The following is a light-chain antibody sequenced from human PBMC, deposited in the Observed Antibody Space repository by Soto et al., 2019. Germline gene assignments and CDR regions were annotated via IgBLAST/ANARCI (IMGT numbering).Light chain of an antibody. CDR1: LRVXYSSKNKNY. V-gene: IGKV4-1*01. Sequence: APALVDAGGATIXCKSXLRVXYSSKNKNYLAWYQQKPGQPPKLLIYWASTRETGFPSRFSGSGSGTDFTLTISCLHFPDYATYYSQQYYTSPLRFGQGTKVDSK. CDR2: WAS. CDR3: QQYYTSPLR. J-gene: IGKJ1*01.